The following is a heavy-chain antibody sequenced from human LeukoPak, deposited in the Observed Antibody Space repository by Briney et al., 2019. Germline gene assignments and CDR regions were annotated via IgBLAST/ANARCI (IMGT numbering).Heavy chain of an antibody. J-gene: IGHJ6*03. CDR1: GFTFSSYW. CDR2: INSDGSST. CDR3: ARARGYYYYMDV. V-gene: IGHV3-74*01. Sequence: PGGSLRLSCAASGFTFSSYWMHWVRQAPGKGLVWVSRINSDGSSTSYADSVKGRFTISRDNAKNTLYLHMNSLRAEDTAVYYCARARGYYYYMDVWGKGTTVTVSS.